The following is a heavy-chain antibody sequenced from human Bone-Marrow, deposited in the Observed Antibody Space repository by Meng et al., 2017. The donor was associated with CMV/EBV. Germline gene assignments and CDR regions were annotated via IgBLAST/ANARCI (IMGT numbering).Heavy chain of an antibody. D-gene: IGHD2-2*01. CDR2: INHSGST. CDR1: GGSFSGYY. J-gene: IGHJ6*02. V-gene: IGHV4-34*01. Sequence: SETLSLTCAVYGGSFSGYYWSWIRQPPGKGLEWIGEINHSGSTNYNPSLKSRVTISVDTSKNQFSLKLSSVTAADTAVYYCARDPSSPNIVVVPAAPSGMDVWGQGTTVTVSS. CDR3: ARDPSSPNIVVVPAAPSGMDV.